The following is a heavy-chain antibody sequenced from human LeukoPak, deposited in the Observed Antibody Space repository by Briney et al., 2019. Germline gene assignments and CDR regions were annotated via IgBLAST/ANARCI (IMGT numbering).Heavy chain of an antibody. J-gene: IGHJ4*02. CDR3: ARDPRRLAAAGDFDY. Sequence: GGSQRLLCGASGYPFSSYQTICAPDARGKAREWVANIKQDGSEKYYVDSVKGRFTISKDNAKNSLYLQMNSLRAEDTAVYYCARDPRRLAAAGDFDYWGQGTLVTVSS. D-gene: IGHD6-13*01. CDR2: IKQDGSEK. CDR1: GYPFSSYQ. V-gene: IGHV3-7*01.